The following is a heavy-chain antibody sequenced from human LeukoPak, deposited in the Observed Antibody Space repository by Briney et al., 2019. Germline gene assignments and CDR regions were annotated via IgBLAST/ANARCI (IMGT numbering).Heavy chain of an antibody. J-gene: IGHJ4*02. CDR3: ATEPTGLWFGEREGYYFDY. D-gene: IGHD3-10*01. V-gene: IGHV1-2*02. Sequence: ASVKVSCKASGYTFTGYYMHWVRQAPGQGLEWMGWINPNSGGTNYAQKFQGRVTMTRDTSISTAYMELSRLRSDDTAVYYCATEPTGLWFGEREGYYFDYWGQGTLVTVSS. CDR1: GYTFTGYY. CDR2: INPNSGGT.